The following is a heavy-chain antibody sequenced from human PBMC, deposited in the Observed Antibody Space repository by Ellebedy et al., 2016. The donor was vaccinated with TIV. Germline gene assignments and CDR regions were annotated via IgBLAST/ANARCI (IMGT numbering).Heavy chain of an antibody. Sequence: GESLKISCAASGFTFSSYGMHWVRQAPGKGLEWVAVIWYDGSNKYYADSVKGRFTISRDNSKNTLYLQMNSLRAEDTAVYYCAREEYYGSGIDYWGQGTLVTVSS. CDR2: IWYDGSNK. CDR1: GFTFSSYG. V-gene: IGHV3-33*08. CDR3: AREEYYGSGIDY. J-gene: IGHJ4*02. D-gene: IGHD3-10*01.